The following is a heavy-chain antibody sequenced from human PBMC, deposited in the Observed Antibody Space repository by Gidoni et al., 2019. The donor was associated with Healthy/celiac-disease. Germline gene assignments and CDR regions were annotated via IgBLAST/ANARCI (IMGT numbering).Heavy chain of an antibody. Sequence: VQLLESGGGLVQPGGSLLLSCAPSGFNFSSYARRGVRQAPGKGLDWGSAISGSGGSTYYADSVKGRFTISRDNSKNTLYLQMNSLRAEDTAVYYCAKDSRVGSYSRGFDYWGQGTLVTVSS. D-gene: IGHD1-26*01. J-gene: IGHJ4*02. CDR3: AKDSRVGSYSRGFDY. CDR2: ISGSGGST. CDR1: GFNFSSYA. V-gene: IGHV3-23*01.